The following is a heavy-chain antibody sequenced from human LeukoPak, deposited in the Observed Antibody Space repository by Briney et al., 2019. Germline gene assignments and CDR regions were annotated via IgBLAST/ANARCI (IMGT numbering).Heavy chain of an antibody. CDR3: ARRYSSSSVWFDP. CDR2: IYSSGNT. D-gene: IGHD6-13*01. J-gene: IGHJ5*02. CDR1: GGSISTTNYY. Sequence: SETLSLTCTVSGGSISTTNYYWGWIRQPPGKDLEWIGSIYSSGNTYYNPSLESRVTISVDTSKNQLSLKLTSATAADTSVYYCARRYSSSSVWFDPWGQGTLVTVSS. V-gene: IGHV4-39*01.